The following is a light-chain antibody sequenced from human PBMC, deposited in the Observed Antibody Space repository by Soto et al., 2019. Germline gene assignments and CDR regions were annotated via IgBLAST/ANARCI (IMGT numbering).Light chain of an antibody. CDR3: QQFGSIPFT. CDR1: QSFSSTY. V-gene: IGKV3-20*01. J-gene: IGKJ3*01. CDR2: GAS. Sequence: EIVLTQSPGTLSLSPGERATLSCRASQSFSSTYLGWYQQKPGQAPRLLISGASNRATGIPDRFSGSGSGTDFTLTISRLAPEDFAVYYCQQFGSIPFTFGPGTKLDV.